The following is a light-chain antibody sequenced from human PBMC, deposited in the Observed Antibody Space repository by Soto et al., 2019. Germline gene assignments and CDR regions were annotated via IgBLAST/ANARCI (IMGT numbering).Light chain of an antibody. J-gene: IGKJ5*01. V-gene: IGKV3D-20*02. CDR1: QSVSSSY. CDR3: QVRTNWSIA. Sequence: GERVSRSWKDSQSVSSSYLTWYQQKPGQAPRLLIYGASTRATSIPARFSGTGSGTDFTLTINNLEPEDFAVYYCQVRTNWSIAFGRGTRLAIK. CDR2: GAS.